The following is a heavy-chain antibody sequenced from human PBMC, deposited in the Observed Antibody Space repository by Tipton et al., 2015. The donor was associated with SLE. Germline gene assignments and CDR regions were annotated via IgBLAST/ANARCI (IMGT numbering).Heavy chain of an antibody. Sequence: LTCAVYGGSFSGYYWSWIRQPPGKGLEWIGEINHSGSTNYNPSLKSRVTISVDTSKNQFSLKLSSVTAADTAVYYCARARGDGSYSAFDIWGQGTMVTVSS. V-gene: IGHV4-34*01. CDR1: GGSFSGYY. CDR2: INHSGST. CDR3: ARARGDGSYSAFDI. D-gene: IGHD5-24*01. J-gene: IGHJ3*02.